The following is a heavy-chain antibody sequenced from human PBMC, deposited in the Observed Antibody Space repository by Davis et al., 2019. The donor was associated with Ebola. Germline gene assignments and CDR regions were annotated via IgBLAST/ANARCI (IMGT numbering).Heavy chain of an antibody. CDR3: ARDRPAAIRSVNWFDP. V-gene: IGHV1-2*02. Sequence: ASVKVSCKASGYTFTGYYMHWVRQAPGQGLEWMGWINPNSGGTNYAQKFQGRVTMTRDTSISTAYMELSRLGSDDTAVYYCARDRPAAIRSVNWFDPWGQGTLVTVSS. J-gene: IGHJ5*02. CDR2: INPNSGGT. D-gene: IGHD2-2*02. CDR1: GYTFTGYY.